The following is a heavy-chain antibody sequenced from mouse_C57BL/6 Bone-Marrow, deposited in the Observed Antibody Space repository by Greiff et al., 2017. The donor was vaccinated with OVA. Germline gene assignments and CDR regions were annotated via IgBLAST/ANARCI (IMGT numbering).Heavy chain of an antibody. J-gene: IGHJ3*01. V-gene: IGHV1-81*01. CDR3: ARDYYGSSSWFAY. CDR2: IYPRSGNT. Sequence: QVQLQQSGAELARPGASVKLSCKASGYTFTSYGISWVKQRTGQGLEWIGEIYPRSGNTYYNEKFKGKATLTADKSSSTAYMERRSLTSEDSAVYFCARDYYGSSSWFAYWGQGTLVTVSA. D-gene: IGHD1-1*01. CDR1: GYTFTSYG.